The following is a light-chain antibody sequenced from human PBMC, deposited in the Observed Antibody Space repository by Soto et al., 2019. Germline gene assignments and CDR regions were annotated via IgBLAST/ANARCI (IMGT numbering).Light chain of an antibody. J-gene: IGKJ1*01. CDR2: AAS. V-gene: IGKV1-39*01. CDR3: QQNYSTPRT. Sequence: DIQMTQSPSSLSASVGDRVTITCRASQSISSDLNWYQQKPGKAPKLLIYAASSLQSGVPSRFSGSGSGTDFTLTISSLQPEDFATYYCQQNYSTPRTFGQGTKVEIK. CDR1: QSISSD.